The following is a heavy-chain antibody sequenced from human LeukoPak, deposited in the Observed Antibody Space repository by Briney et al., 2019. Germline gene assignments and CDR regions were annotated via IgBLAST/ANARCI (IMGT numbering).Heavy chain of an antibody. CDR1: GFTFSSYS. CDR2: ISSSSSYI. V-gene: IGHV3-21*01. Sequence: GGSLRLSCAASGFTFSSYSMNWVRQAPGKGLEWVSSISSSSSYIYYADSVKGRFTISRDNAKNSLYLQMNSLRAEDTAVYYCARDLGGWYLTDYWGQETLVTVSS. J-gene: IGHJ4*02. CDR3: ARDLGGWYLTDY. D-gene: IGHD6-19*01.